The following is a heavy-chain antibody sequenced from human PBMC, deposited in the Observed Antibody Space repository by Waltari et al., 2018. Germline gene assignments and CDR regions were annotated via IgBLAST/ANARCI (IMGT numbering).Heavy chain of an antibody. CDR3: ARAQPIAAADPYYFDY. CDR1: GGSISSYY. J-gene: IGHJ4*02. CDR2: IYYSGST. V-gene: IGHV4-59*01. Sequence: QVQLQESGPGLVKPSETLSLTCTVSGGSISSYYWSWIRQPPGKGLEWIGYIYYSGSTNYNPSLKRRVTISVDTSKNQFSLKLSSVTAADTAVYYCARAQPIAAADPYYFDYWGQGTLVTVSS. D-gene: IGHD6-13*01.